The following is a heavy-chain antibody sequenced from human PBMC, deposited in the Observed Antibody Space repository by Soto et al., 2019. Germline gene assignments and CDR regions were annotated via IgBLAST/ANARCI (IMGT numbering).Heavy chain of an antibody. CDR3: AFITMVRGVRSSGRFDP. J-gene: IGHJ5*02. V-gene: IGHV1-8*01. Sequence: ASVKVSCKASGYTFTSYDINWVRQATGQGLEWMGWMNPNSGNTGYAQKFQGRVTMTRNTSISTAYMELSSLRSEDTAVYYCAFITMVRGVRSSGRFDPWGQVTLVTVSS. D-gene: IGHD3-10*01. CDR2: MNPNSGNT. CDR1: GYTFTSYD.